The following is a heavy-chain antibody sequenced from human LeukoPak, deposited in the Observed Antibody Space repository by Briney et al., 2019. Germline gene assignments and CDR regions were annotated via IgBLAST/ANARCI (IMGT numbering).Heavy chain of an antibody. CDR1: GYTLTELS. V-gene: IGHV1-24*01. J-gene: IGHJ4*02. Sequence: ASVKVSCKVSGYTLTELSMHWVRQAPGKGLEWMGGFDPEDGETIYAQKFQGRVTMTEDTSTDTAYMELSSLRSEDTAVYYCATGRKHCSGGSCGGGRFFDYWGQGTLVTVSS. CDR3: ATGRKHCSGGSCGGGRFFDY. CDR2: FDPEDGET. D-gene: IGHD2-15*01.